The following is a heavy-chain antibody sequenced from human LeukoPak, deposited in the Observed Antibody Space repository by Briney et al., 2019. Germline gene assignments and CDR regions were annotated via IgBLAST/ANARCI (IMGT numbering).Heavy chain of an antibody. J-gene: IGHJ3*02. CDR1: GGSISNYY. D-gene: IGHD1-14*01. CDR3: ARDGVNHAFDI. V-gene: IGHV4-59*01. Sequence: NSSETLSLTCTVSGGSISNYYWSWIRQPPGKGLEWIGYIYYSGSTNYNPSLKSRVTISVDTSKNQFSLKLSSVTAADTAVYYCARDGVNHAFDIWGQGTMVTVSS. CDR2: IYYSGST.